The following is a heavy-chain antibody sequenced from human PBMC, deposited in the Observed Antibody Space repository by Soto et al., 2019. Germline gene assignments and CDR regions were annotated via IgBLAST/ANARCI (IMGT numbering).Heavy chain of an antibody. J-gene: IGHJ6*02. CDR1: GYTFTSYG. CDR3: ARVGVVVPAALDYYYYYGMDV. CDR2: ISAYNGNT. Sequence: ASVKVSCKASGYTFTSYGISWVRQAPGQGLEWMGWISAYNGNTNYAQKLQGRVTMTTDTSTSTAYMELRSLRSDDTAVYYCARVGVVVPAALDYYYYYGMDVWGQGTTVTVSS. D-gene: IGHD2-2*01. V-gene: IGHV1-18*01.